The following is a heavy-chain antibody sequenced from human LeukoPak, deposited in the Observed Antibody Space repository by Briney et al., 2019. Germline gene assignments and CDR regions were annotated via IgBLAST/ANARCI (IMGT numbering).Heavy chain of an antibody. Sequence: GGSLRLSCAASGFTFSSYAMSWVRQAPGKGLEWVALIWSDGSKKYYADSVKGRFTISRDNSQNTLYLQMNSLRVEDTAVYYCASDFSSSVPWGQGTLVTVSS. V-gene: IGHV3-33*08. J-gene: IGHJ5*02. D-gene: IGHD6-6*01. CDR2: IWSDGSKK. CDR3: ASDFSSSVP. CDR1: GFTFSSYA.